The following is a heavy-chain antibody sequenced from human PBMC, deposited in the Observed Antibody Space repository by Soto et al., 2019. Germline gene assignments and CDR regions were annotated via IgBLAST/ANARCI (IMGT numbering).Heavy chain of an antibody. V-gene: IGHV3-7*05. CDR3: ARGGHWWFEF. CDR2: IREDGNER. Sequence: GGSLILSWASSGCMLSSYWRILVRQAPGKGLEWVANIREDGNERYYVDSVEGRFTISRDNTKNSLYLQMSSLRVEDTAVYYCARGGHWWFEFWGRGTLVTVSS. D-gene: IGHD1-26*01. J-gene: IGHJ2*01. CDR1: GCMLSSYW.